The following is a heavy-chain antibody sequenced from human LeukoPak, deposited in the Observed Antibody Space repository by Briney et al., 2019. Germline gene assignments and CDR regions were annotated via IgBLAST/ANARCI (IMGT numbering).Heavy chain of an antibody. V-gene: IGHV1-69*04. CDR1: GGTFSSYA. J-gene: IGHJ6*02. Sequence: SVKVSCKASGGTFSSYAISWVRQAPGQGLEWMGRIIPILGIANYAQKFQGSVTITADKSTSTAYMELSSLRSEDTAVYYCARNPYYYYGMDVWGQGTTVTVS. CDR3: ARNPYYYYGMDV. CDR2: IIPILGIA.